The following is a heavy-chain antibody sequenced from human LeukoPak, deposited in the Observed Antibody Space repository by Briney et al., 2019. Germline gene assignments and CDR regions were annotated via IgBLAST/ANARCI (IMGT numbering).Heavy chain of an antibody. Sequence: GGSLRLSCAASGFIFSTYSMSWVRQAPGKGLEWVSYISSSNIYYADSVKGRFTISRDNAKNSLYLQMNSLRAEDTAVYYCAREGAFDYWVQGTLVTVSS. J-gene: IGHJ4*02. CDR2: ISSSNI. CDR3: AREGAFDY. V-gene: IGHV3-48*01. CDR1: GFIFSTYS.